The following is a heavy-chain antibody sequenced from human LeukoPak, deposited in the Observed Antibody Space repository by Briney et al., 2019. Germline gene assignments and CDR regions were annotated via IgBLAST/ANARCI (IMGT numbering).Heavy chain of an antibody. J-gene: IGHJ4*02. CDR2: ISYDGKNK. CDR1: GFTFSNYG. D-gene: IGHD2-21*02. V-gene: IGHV3-30*18. CDR3: AKRGDFTGTDCYYFDY. Sequence: GGSLRLSCAASGFTFSNYGIHWVRQAPGKGLEWVAAISYDGKNKHYTDSVKGRFTLSRDNSKNTLYLQVTSLRGDDTAVYYCAKRGDFTGTDCYYFDYWGQGTSVTVSS.